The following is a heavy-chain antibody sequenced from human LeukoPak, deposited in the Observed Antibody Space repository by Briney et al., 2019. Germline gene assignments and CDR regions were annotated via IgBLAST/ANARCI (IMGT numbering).Heavy chain of an antibody. CDR2: ISSSSSYI. J-gene: IGHJ6*03. CDR1: GFTFSSYS. CDR3: ARDGYYGSGSYLYYMDV. D-gene: IGHD3-10*01. V-gene: IGHV3-21*01. Sequence: GALRLSCAASGFTFSSYSMNWVRQAPGKGLEWVSSISSSSSYIYYADSVKGRFTISRDNAKNSLYLQMNSLRAKDTAVYYCARDGYYGSGSYLYYMDVWGKGTTVTISS.